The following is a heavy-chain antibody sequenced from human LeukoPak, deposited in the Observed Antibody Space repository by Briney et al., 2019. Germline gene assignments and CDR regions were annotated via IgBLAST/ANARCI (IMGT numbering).Heavy chain of an antibody. CDR2: INAGNGNT. CDR3: AVGRDYVWGSYRYSLAS. V-gene: IGHV1-3*03. CDR1: GYTSTSYA. Sequence: ASVKVSCNASGYTSTSYAMHWVRQAPGQRLEWMGWINAGNGNTKYSQEFQGRVTITRDTSASTAYMELSSLRSEDMAVYYCAVGRDYVWGSYRYSLASGGKGTLVTVSS. J-gene: IGHJ4*02. D-gene: IGHD3-16*02.